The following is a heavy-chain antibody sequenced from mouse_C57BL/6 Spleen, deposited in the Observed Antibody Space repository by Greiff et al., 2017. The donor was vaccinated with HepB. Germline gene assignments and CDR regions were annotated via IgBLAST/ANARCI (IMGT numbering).Heavy chain of an antibody. CDR3: ARMGYSLYFDY. CDR2: ISNLAYSI. V-gene: IGHV5-15*01. J-gene: IGHJ2*01. CDR1: GFTFSDYG. D-gene: IGHD2-12*01. Sequence: EVQLVESGGGLVQPGGSLKLSCAASGFTFSDYGMAWVRQAPRKGPEWVAFISNLAYSIYYADTVTGRFTISRENAKNTLYLEMSSLRSEDTAMYYCARMGYSLYFDYWGQGTTLTVSS.